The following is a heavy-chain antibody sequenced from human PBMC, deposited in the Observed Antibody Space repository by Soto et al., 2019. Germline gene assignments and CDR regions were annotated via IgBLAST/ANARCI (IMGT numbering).Heavy chain of an antibody. CDR2: IKSKTDGGTT. J-gene: IGHJ4*02. CDR3: TTDPTGFGLRWADGEYYFDY. Sequence: EVQLVESGGGLVKPGGSLRLSCAASGFTFSNAWMSWVRQAPGKGLEWVGRIKSKTDGGTTDYAAPVKGRFTISRDDSKNTLYLQMNSLKTEDTAVYYCTTDPTGFGLRWADGEYYFDYWGQGTLVTVSS. CDR1: GFTFSNAW. D-gene: IGHD4-17*01. V-gene: IGHV3-15*01.